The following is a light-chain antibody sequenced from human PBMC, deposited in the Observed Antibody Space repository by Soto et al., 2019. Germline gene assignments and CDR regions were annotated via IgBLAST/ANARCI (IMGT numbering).Light chain of an antibody. CDR2: GAS. V-gene: IGKV3-20*01. J-gene: IGKJ3*01. CDR1: QSVSSSY. Sequence: ESVLTQSPGILSMSPGERATLSCRASQSVSSSYSAWYQQKPGQAPRLLIYGASRRATGIPDRFSGIGSGTAFTLTISRLEPEDFAVYYCQQYGSSPFTFGPGTKVDIK. CDR3: QQYGSSPFT.